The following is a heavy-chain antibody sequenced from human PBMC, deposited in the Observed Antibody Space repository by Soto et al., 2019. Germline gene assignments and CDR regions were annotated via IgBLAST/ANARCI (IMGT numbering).Heavy chain of an antibody. J-gene: IGHJ6*02. V-gene: IGHV3-33*01. Sequence: QVQLVESGGGVVQPGRSLRLSCAASGFTFSSYGMHWVRQAPGKGLEWVAVIWYDGSNKYYADSVKGRFTISRDNSKNTLYLQRNSLRAEDTAVYYCARELVVVVAAAFSGMDVWGQGTTVTVSS. CDR1: GFTFSSYG. CDR3: ARELVVVVAAAFSGMDV. D-gene: IGHD2-15*01. CDR2: IWYDGSNK.